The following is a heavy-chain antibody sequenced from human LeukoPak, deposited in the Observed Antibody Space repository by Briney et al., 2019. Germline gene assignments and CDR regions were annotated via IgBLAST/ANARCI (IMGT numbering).Heavy chain of an antibody. V-gene: IGHV1-2*02. CDR3: ARDLSGSYYNHFDY. Sequence: GASVKVSCKASGYTFTGYYMHWVRQAPGQGLEWMGWINPNSGGTNYAQKFQGRVTMTRDTSISTAYMELSRLRSDDTAVYYCARDLSGSYYNHFDYWGQGTLVTVSS. D-gene: IGHD3-10*01. CDR2: INPNSGGT. CDR1: GYTFTGYY. J-gene: IGHJ4*02.